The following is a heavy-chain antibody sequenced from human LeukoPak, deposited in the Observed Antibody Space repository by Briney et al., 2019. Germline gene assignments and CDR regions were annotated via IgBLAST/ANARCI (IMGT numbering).Heavy chain of an antibody. D-gene: IGHD4-17*01. Sequence: GESLKISCKGSGYSFTSYWISWVRQMPRKGLEWMGIINPGDCGTRYNPYFQDRRTISAEETTNNSHLQWSSLKASDTAMYYCARLSGDYLGNWGQGTLVTVS. V-gene: IGHV5-51*01. J-gene: IGHJ4*02. CDR1: GYSFTSYW. CDR3: ARLSGDYLGN. CDR2: INPGDCGT.